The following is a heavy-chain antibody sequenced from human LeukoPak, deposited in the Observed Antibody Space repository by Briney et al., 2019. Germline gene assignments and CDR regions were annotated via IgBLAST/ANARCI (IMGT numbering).Heavy chain of an antibody. V-gene: IGHV3-23*01. J-gene: IGHJ4*02. CDR3: ARDNTGIAATCDY. CDR2: ISASRGST. CDR1: GFTFSSYA. D-gene: IGHD6-13*01. Sequence: GGSLRLSCAASGFTFSSYAMNWVRQAPGKGLDWVSTISASRGSTYYADSVKGRFTISRDNSKNTLYLQMNSLRAEDTAVYYCARDNTGIAATCDYWGQGTLVTVSS.